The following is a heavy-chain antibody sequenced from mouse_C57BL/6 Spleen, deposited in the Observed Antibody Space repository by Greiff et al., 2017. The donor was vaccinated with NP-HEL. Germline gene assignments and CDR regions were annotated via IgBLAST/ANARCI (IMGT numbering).Heavy chain of an antibody. CDR3: TRITTVVRGYFDY. Sequence: DVQLVESGEGLVKPGGSLKLSCAASGFTFSSYAMSWVRQTPEKRLEWVAYISSGGDYIYYADTVKGRFTISRDNARNTLYLQMSSLKSEDTAMYYCTRITTVVRGYFDYWGQGTTLTVSS. CDR1: GFTFSSYA. CDR2: ISSGGDYI. V-gene: IGHV5-9-1*02. J-gene: IGHJ2*01. D-gene: IGHD1-1*01.